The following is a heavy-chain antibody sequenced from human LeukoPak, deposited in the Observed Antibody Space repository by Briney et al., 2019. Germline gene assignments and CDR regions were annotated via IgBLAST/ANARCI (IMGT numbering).Heavy chain of an antibody. V-gene: IGHV3-23*01. CDR3: AKDTNYGPLYYFDY. CDR2: ISGSGGST. Sequence: GGSLRLSCAAPGFTFGSFAMSWVRQAPGKGLEWVSAISGSGGSTYYADSVKGRFTISRDNSKNTLYLQMNSLRAEDTAVYYCAKDTNYGPLYYFDYWGQGTLVTVSS. CDR1: GFTFGSFA. J-gene: IGHJ4*02. D-gene: IGHD3-10*01.